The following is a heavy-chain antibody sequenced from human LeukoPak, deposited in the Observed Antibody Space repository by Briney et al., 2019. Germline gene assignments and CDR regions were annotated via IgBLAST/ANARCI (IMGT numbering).Heavy chain of an antibody. CDR1: GFTVSSNY. V-gene: IGHV3-66*04. Sequence: GGSLRLSCAASGFTVSSNYMSWVRQAPGKGLEWVSVIYSGGSTYYADSVKGRFTISRDNAKNSLYLQMNSLRAEDTAVYYCARPRVGATGWFDPWGQGTLVTVSS. D-gene: IGHD1-26*01. J-gene: IGHJ5*02. CDR3: ARPRVGATGWFDP. CDR2: IYSGGST.